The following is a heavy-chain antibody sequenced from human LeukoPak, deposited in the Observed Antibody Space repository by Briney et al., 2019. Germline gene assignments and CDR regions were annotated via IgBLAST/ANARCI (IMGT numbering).Heavy chain of an antibody. CDR1: GGSISSYY. CDR3: AREDRFTIFGVDYYYMDV. V-gene: IGHV4-59*01. D-gene: IGHD3-3*01. J-gene: IGHJ6*03. CDR2: IYYSGST. Sequence: SETLSLTCTVSGGSISSYYWSWIRQPPGKGLEWIGYIYYSGSTNYNPSLKSRVTISVDTSKNQFSLKLSSVTAADTAVYYCAREDRFTIFGVDYYYMDVWGKGTTVTVSS.